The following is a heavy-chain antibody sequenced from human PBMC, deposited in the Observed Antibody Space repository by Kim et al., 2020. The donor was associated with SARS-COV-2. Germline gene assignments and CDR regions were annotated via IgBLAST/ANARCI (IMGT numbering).Heavy chain of an antibody. D-gene: IGHD6-13*01. J-gene: IGHJ4*02. CDR2: IKQDGSEK. V-gene: IGHV3-7*01. CDR3: ARLGSSSWNLDY. Sequence: GSLRLSCAASGFTFSSYWMSWVRQAPGKGLEWVANIKQDGSEKYYVDSVKGRLTISRDNAKKSLYLQMSSLRAEDTAVYYCARLGSSSWNLDYWGQGTLVTVSS. CDR1: GFTFSSYW.